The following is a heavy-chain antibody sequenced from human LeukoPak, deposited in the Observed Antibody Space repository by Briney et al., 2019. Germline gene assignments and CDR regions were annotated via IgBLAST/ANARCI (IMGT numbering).Heavy chain of an antibody. Sequence: GGSLRLSCAASGFTFSRYWMSWVRQAPGKGLEWVANIKQDGSEKYYVDSVKGRFTISRDNAKNSLYLQMNSLRAEDTAVYYCARRRIVGATDLWGQGTLVTVSS. V-gene: IGHV3-7*01. D-gene: IGHD1-26*01. CDR2: IKQDGSEK. J-gene: IGHJ5*02. CDR1: GFTFSRYW. CDR3: ARRRIVGATDL.